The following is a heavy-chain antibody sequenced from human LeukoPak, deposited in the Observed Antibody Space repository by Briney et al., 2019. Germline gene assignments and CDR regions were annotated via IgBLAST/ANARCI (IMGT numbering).Heavy chain of an antibody. D-gene: IGHD3-22*01. J-gene: IGHJ4*02. Sequence: PGGPLRLSCAASGFTFSSYWMSWVRQAPGKGLEWVANIKQDGSEKYYVDSVKGRFTISRDNAKNSLYLQMNSLRAEDTAVYYCARGDSGYYYDSSGASDYWGQGTLVTVSS. CDR1: GFTFSSYW. V-gene: IGHV3-7*01. CDR2: IKQDGSEK. CDR3: ARGDSGYYYDSSGASDY.